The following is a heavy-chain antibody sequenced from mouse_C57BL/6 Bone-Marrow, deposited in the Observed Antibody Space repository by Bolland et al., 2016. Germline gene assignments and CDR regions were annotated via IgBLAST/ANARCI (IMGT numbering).Heavy chain of an antibody. J-gene: IGHJ2*01. CDR3: AIRLLRSFDY. D-gene: IGHD1-1*01. Sequence: NGGTSYNQKFKGKATLTVDKSSSSAYMELNSLTSEDSAVYYCAIRLLRSFDYWGRGTT. CDR2: NGGT. V-gene: IGHV1-19*01.